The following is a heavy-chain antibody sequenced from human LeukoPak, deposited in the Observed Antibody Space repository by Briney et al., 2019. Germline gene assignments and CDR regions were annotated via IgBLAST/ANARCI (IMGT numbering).Heavy chain of an antibody. V-gene: IGHV3-23*01. CDR2: ISGSGGST. J-gene: IGHJ4*02. Sequence: GGSLRLSCAASGFTFSSYAMSRVRQAPGKGLEWVSAISGSGGSTYYADSVKGRFTISRDNSKNTLYLQMNSLRAEDTAVYYCAKLSPYGSGSYYNWWGQGTLVTVSS. CDR3: AKLSPYGSGSYYNW. CDR1: GFTFSSYA. D-gene: IGHD3-10*01.